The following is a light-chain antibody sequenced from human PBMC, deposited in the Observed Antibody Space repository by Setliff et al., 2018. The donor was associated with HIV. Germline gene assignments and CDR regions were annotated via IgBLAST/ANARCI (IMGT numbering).Light chain of an antibody. J-gene: IGLJ2*01. CDR3: SSFASSITWL. V-gene: IGLV2-23*02. CDR1: SSDVGGYNL. Sequence: QSVLTQPASVSGSPGQSITISCTGTSSDVGGYNLVSWYQQHPGKAPKLLIFEVSKRLSGVSDRFAGSKSGNTASLTISGLQTEDGADYHCSSFASSITWLFGGGTKVTVL. CDR2: EVS.